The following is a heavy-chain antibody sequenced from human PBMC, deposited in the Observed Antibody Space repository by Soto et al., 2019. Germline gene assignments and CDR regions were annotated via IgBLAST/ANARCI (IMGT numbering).Heavy chain of an antibody. J-gene: IGHJ4*02. V-gene: IGHV3-48*01. Sequence: GGSLRLSCAASGFTFISYSMNWVRQAPGKWLEWVSYITTGSSTIYYADSVKGRFTISRDNAKNSLYLQMNSLRAEDTAVYYCARDYSSGWFDYWGQGTLVTVSS. D-gene: IGHD6-19*01. CDR2: ITTGSSTI. CDR1: GFTFISYS. CDR3: ARDYSSGWFDY.